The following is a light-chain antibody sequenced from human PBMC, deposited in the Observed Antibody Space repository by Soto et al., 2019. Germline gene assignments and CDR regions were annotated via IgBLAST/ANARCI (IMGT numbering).Light chain of an antibody. V-gene: IGKV3-11*01. CDR1: QSVSSR. Sequence: EIVMTQSPVTLSVSPCERVTLSCRASQSVSSRLAWYQQKPGQAPRLLIYDASNRATGIPARFSGSGSGTDFTLTISSLEPEDFAVYYCQQRSNWSWTFGQGTKVDIK. CDR2: DAS. CDR3: QQRSNWSWT. J-gene: IGKJ1*01.